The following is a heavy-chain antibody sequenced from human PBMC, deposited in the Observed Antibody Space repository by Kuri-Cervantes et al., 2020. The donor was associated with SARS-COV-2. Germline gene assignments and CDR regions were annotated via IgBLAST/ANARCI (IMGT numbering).Heavy chain of an antibody. CDR1: GYTFTSYG. CDR2: IIPIFGTA. Sequence: ASVKVSCKASGYTFTSYGISWVRQAPGQGLEWMGGIIPIFGTANYAQKLQGRVTMTTDTSTSTAYMELSSLRSEDTAVYYCARGEEAYDSSGYRFDYWGQGTLVTVSS. J-gene: IGHJ4*02. CDR3: ARGEEAYDSSGYRFDY. D-gene: IGHD3-22*01. V-gene: IGHV1-18*04.